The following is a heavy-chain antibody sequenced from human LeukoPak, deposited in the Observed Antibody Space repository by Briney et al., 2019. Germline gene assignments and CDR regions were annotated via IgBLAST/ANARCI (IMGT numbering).Heavy chain of an antibody. CDR3: ARALTAISNPFDY. J-gene: IGHJ4*02. Sequence: PSETLSLTCTVSGGSISSYYWSCIRQPPGKGLEWIGYIYYSGVTNYNPSLHSRVTISIATSKDQFSLNLSSVTAADTALYYCARALTAISNPFDYWGQGTLVTVSS. D-gene: IGHD2-21*02. V-gene: IGHV4-59*08. CDR1: GGSISSYY. CDR2: IYYSGVT.